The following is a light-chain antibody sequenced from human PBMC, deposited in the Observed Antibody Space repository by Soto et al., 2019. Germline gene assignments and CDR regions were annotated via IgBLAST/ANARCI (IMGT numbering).Light chain of an antibody. J-gene: IGKJ1*01. CDR1: QSVSVN. V-gene: IGKV3-15*01. CDR2: GAS. Sequence: MTQSPATLSVSPGDRATLSCRASQSVSVNLAWYQQKPGQAPRLLIYGASTKATGIPARFSGSGSGTEFTLTISSLQSEDFAVYYCQQYNNWPPGTFGQGT. CDR3: QQYNNWPPGT.